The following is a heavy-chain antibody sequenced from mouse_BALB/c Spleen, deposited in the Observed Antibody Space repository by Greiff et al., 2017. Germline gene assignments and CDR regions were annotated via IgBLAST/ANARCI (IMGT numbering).Heavy chain of an antibody. CDR1: GYTFTSYT. CDR2: INPSSGYN. D-gene: IGHD2-4*01. J-gene: IGHJ3*01. Sequence: VQLQQSAAELARPGASVKMSCKASGYTFTSYTMHWVKQRPGQGLEWIGYINPSSGYNEYNQKFKDKTTLTADKSSSTAYMQLSSLTSEDSAVYYCARGSTMITIAYWGQGTLVTVSA. V-gene: IGHV1-4*02. CDR3: ARGSTMITIAY.